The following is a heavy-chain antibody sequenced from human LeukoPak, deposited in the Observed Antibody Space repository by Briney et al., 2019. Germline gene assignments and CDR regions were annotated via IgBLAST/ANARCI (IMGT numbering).Heavy chain of an antibody. Sequence: GGSLRPSCAVSGLTFSTYSMTWVRQGPGKGLEWVSSIYNSGAKIFYADSVKGRFTISRDNSKNMLYLQMNSLRVEDTAVYYCAKDVAPDSGWDLDYWGQGTLVTVSS. J-gene: IGHJ4*02. CDR1: GLTFSTYS. CDR3: AKDVAPDSGWDLDY. D-gene: IGHD6-19*01. V-gene: IGHV3-23*01. CDR2: IYNSGAKI.